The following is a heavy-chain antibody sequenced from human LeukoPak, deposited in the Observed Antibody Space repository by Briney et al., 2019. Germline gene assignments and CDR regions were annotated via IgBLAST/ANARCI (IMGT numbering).Heavy chain of an antibody. V-gene: IGHV1-69*02. Sequence: SVKVSCKASGGTFSSYTISWVRQAPGQGLEWMGRIIPILGIANYAQKFQGRVTITADKSTSTAYMELSSLRSEDMAVYYCAGRTYYYDSSGYHWGQGTLVTVSS. J-gene: IGHJ4*02. D-gene: IGHD3-22*01. CDR1: GGTFSSYT. CDR3: AGRTYYYDSSGYH. CDR2: IIPILGIA.